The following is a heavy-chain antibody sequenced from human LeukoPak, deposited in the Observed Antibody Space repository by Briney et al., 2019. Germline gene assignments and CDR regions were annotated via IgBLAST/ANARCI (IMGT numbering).Heavy chain of an antibody. CDR1: GGTFSSYA. J-gene: IGHJ5*02. D-gene: IGHD3-9*01. CDR3: ASEPPFYDILTAYSPYP. CDR2: IIPIFGTA. Sequence: ASVKVSCKASGGTFSSYAISWVRQAPGQGLEGMGGIIPIFGTANYPQKFQGRVTITADKSTSTASMELSSLRSEDTAVYYCASEPPFYDILTAYSPYPWGQGTLVTVSS. V-gene: IGHV1-69*06.